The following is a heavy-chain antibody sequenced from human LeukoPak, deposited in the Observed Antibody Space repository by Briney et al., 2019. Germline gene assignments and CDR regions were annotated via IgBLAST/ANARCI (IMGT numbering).Heavy chain of an antibody. CDR1: GGSISSGSYY. J-gene: IGHJ4*02. Sequence: QTLSLTCTVSGGSISSGSYYWSWIRQPAGKGLEWIGRIYTSGSTNYNPSLKSRVTISVDTSKNQFSLKLSSVTAADTAVYYCARGPDLDYFDYWGQGTLVTVSS. CDR3: ARGPDLDYFDY. CDR2: IYTSGST. V-gene: IGHV4-61*02.